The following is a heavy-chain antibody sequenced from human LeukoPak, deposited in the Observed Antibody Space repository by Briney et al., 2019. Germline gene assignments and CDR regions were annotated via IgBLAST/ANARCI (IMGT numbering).Heavy chain of an antibody. CDR3: VKYAMDV. D-gene: IGHD2-2*01. V-gene: IGHV3-7*01. J-gene: IGHJ6*02. CDR1: GFTFSSYG. CDR2: IKEDGSEK. Sequence: GGSLRLSCAASGFTFSSYGMHWVRQAPGKGLEWVANIKEDGSEKYYVDSVKGRFTVSRDNAQHSLYLQMNSLRAEDTGVYYCVKYAMDVWGQGTTVTVSS.